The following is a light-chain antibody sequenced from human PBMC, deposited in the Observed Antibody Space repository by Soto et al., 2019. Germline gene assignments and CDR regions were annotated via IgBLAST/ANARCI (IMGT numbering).Light chain of an antibody. Sequence: AIRITQSPSSLSASTGDRVTITFRASQGISSYLAWYQQKPGKAPKLVIYAASTLQSGVPSRFSGSGSGTDFTLTISSLQPDDFATYYCQHFNSYPWTFGQGTKVDIK. V-gene: IGKV1-8*01. CDR2: AAS. CDR3: QHFNSYPWT. J-gene: IGKJ1*01. CDR1: QGISSY.